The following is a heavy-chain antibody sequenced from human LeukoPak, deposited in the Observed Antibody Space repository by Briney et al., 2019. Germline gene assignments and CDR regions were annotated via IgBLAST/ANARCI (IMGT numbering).Heavy chain of an antibody. Sequence: GASVKVSCKASGYTFTSYYMHWVRQAPGQGLEWMGIINPSGGSTSYAQKFRGRVTMTRDTSTSTVYMELSSLRSEDTAVYYCARSLGGVRYFDWSKHFDYWGQGTLVTVSS. D-gene: IGHD3-9*01. CDR2: INPSGGST. V-gene: IGHV1-46*01. CDR1: GYTFTSYY. J-gene: IGHJ4*02. CDR3: ARSLGGVRYFDWSKHFDY.